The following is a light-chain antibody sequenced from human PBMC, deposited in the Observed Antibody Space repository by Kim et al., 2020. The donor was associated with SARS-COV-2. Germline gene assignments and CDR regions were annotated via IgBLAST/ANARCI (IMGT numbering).Light chain of an antibody. CDR1: SGHSNYA. CDR3: QTWGTVV. J-gene: IGLJ2*01. CDR2: ITSDGSH. V-gene: IGLV4-69*01. Sequence: LGASVKLTCTLSSGHSNYAIAWHQQQPEKGPRYLMKITSDGSHYKGDGIPDRFSGSTSGAERYLTISSLQSEDEGDYYCQTWGTVVFGGGTQLTVL.